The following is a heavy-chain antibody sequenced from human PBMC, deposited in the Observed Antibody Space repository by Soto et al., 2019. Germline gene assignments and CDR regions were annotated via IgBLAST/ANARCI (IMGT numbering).Heavy chain of an antibody. V-gene: IGHV3-53*01. CDR1: GFTVISHY. D-gene: IGHD6-6*01. J-gene: IGHJ4*02. CDR2: IYSDGTT. Sequence: EVQLVEAGGGLIQPGGSLRLSCAASGFTVISHYMNWVRQAPGKGLEWLSIIYSDGTTSYADSVKGRFTLSRDNFKNTLYLQMNNLRADDTAVYYCAILSNWGQGTLVTVSS. CDR3: AILSN.